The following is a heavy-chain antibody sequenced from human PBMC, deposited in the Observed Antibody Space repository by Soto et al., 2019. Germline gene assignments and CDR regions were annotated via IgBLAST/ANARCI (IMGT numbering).Heavy chain of an antibody. CDR3: ARVSSSIVVVPDYGMDV. J-gene: IGHJ6*02. D-gene: IGHD2-15*01. V-gene: IGHV1-18*04. CDR2: ISGKNGNT. Sequence: QVQLVQSGVEVKKPGASVKVSCKASGYTFISHGISWVRQAPGQGLEWMGWISGKNGNTNYAQQLQGRVTLTTDTSTSTAYMELRSLRSDDPAVYYCARVSSSIVVVPDYGMDVWGQGTTVTVSS. CDR1: GYTFISHG.